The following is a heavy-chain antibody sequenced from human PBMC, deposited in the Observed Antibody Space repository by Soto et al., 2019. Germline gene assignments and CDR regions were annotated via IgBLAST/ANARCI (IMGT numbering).Heavy chain of an antibody. CDR1: GYTFTGYY. V-gene: IGHV1-2*02. J-gene: IGHJ3*02. D-gene: IGHD3-16*01. Sequence: ASVKVFCKASGYTFTGYYMHWVRQAPGQLLEWMGWINPNSGGTNYAQKFQGRVTMTRDTSISTAYMELSSLRSADTAVYSRARGRGGCSFDIWGQGTMVTVSS. CDR3: ARGRGGCSFDI. CDR2: INPNSGGT.